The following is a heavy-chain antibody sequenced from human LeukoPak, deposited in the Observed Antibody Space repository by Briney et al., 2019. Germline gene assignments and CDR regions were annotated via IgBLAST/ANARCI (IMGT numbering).Heavy chain of an antibody. Sequence: PGGSLRLSCAASGFTFSSYAMSWVRQAPGKGLEWVSAISGSGGSTYYADSVKGRFTISRDNSKNTLYLQMNSLRAEDTAVYYCAKKDYCSSTSCYTLEYFQHWGQGTLVTVSS. CDR2: ISGSGGST. D-gene: IGHD2-2*02. CDR1: GFTFSSYA. J-gene: IGHJ1*01. V-gene: IGHV3-23*01. CDR3: AKKDYCSSTSCYTLEYFQH.